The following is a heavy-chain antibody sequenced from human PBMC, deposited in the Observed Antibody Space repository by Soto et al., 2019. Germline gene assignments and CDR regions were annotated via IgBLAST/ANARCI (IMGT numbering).Heavy chain of an antibody. V-gene: IGHV3-30-3*01. CDR3: ARDPGGMGV. J-gene: IGHJ6*02. Sequence: QVQLVESGGGVVQPGRSLRLSCAASGFTFSSYAMHWVRQAPGKGLEWVAVISYDGSNKYYADSVKGRFTISRDKSKNMLDLKMDSLRAEDTAVYYCARDPGGMGVWGQGTTVTVSS. CDR1: GFTFSSYA. CDR2: ISYDGSNK.